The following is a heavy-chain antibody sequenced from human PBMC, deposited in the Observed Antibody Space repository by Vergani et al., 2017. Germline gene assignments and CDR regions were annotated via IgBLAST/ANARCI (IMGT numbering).Heavy chain of an antibody. D-gene: IGHD3-22*01. CDR3: ARGAYYYASSDYPGAFDI. V-gene: IGHV3-33*01. J-gene: IGHJ3*02. CDR1: GFTFSSYG. Sequence: QVQLVESGGGVVQPGRSLRLSCAASGFTFSSYGMHWVRQAPGKGLEWVAVIWYDGSNKYYADSVKGRFTISIDNSKNTLYLQMNSLRAEDTAVYYCARGAYYYASSDYPGAFDIWGQGTMVTVSS. CDR2: IWYDGSNK.